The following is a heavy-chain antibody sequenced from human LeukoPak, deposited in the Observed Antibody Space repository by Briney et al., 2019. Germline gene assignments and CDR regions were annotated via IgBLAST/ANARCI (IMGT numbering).Heavy chain of an antibody. V-gene: IGHV4-59*12. CDR3: AVGTLKWFDT. Sequence: SETLSLTCTVSGGSISSYYWSWIRQPPGKGLEWLGYIYYSGSTYYNPSLESRVTISVDTSKNQFSLKLSSVTAADTAVYYCAVGTLKWFDTWGQGTLVTVSS. D-gene: IGHD1-1*01. J-gene: IGHJ5*02. CDR2: IYYSGST. CDR1: GGSISSYY.